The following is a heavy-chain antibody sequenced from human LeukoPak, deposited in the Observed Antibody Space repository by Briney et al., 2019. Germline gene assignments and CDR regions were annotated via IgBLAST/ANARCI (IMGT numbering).Heavy chain of an antibody. J-gene: IGHJ6*02. CDR1: RGSFSGYY. CDR2: INHSGST. Sequence: PSETLSLTCAVYRGSFSGYYWSWIRQPPGKGLEWIGEINHSGSTNYNPSLKSRVTISVDTSKNQFSLKLNSVTAADTAVYYCASRSTIYYYYGMDVWGQGTTVTVSS. V-gene: IGHV4-34*01. CDR3: ASRSTIYYYYGMDV. D-gene: IGHD3-3*01.